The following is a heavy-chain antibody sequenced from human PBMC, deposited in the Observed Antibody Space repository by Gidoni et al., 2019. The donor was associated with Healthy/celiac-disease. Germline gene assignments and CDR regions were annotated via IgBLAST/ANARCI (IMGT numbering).Heavy chain of an antibody. CDR1: GGSLSSSSYY. CDR2: IYYSGST. CDR3: ARAQQYYYDSSGTNWFDP. Sequence: QLQLQESGPGLVKPSETLSLTCPVSGGSLSSSSYYWGWIRQPPGKGLEWIGSIYYSGSTYYNPSLKSRVTISVDTSKNQFSLKLSSVTAADTAVYYCARAQQYYYDSSGTNWFDPWGQGTLVTVSS. J-gene: IGHJ5*02. V-gene: IGHV4-39*07. D-gene: IGHD3-22*01.